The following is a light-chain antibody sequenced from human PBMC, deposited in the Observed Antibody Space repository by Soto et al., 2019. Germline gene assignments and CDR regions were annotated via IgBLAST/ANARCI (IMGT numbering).Light chain of an antibody. CDR3: QHYGSSPPFT. CDR1: QSVSSSY. CDR2: GAS. V-gene: IGKV3-20*01. Sequence: EIVLTQSPGTLSLSPGERATLSCRASQSVSSSYLAWDQQKPGQAPMLLIYGASSSATGLPDRFSGSGTGTDFTLTITRLEPESFEVYFCQHYGSSPPFTFGPGTKVDIK. J-gene: IGKJ3*01.